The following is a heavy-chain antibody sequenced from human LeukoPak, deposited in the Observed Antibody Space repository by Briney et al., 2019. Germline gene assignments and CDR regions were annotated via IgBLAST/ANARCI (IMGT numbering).Heavy chain of an antibody. CDR2: IYYSGNT. J-gene: IGHJ3*02. CDR1: GASISSSNSY. CDR3: ARLGYDILTGYYQNAFDI. Sequence: PSETLSLTCTVSGASISSSNSYWGWIRQPPGKGLEWIGSIYYSGNTYYNPSLKSRVTISVDTSKNHFSLKLSSVTAADTAVYYCARLGYDILTGYYQNAFDIWGQGTMVTVSS. V-gene: IGHV4-39*02. D-gene: IGHD3-9*01.